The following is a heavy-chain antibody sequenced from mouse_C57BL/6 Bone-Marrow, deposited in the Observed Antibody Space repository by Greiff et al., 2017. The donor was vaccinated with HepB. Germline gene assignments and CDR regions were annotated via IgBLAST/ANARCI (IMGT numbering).Heavy chain of an antibody. Sequence: EVHLVESGGGLVQPGGSMKLSCVASGFTFSNYWMNWVRQSPEKGLEWVAQIRLKSDNYATHYAESVKGRFTISRDDSKSSVYLQMNNLRAEDTGIYCCTGVYYYGSSYQEGWYFDVWGTGTTVTVSS. V-gene: IGHV6-3*01. D-gene: IGHD1-1*01. CDR1: GFTFSNYW. J-gene: IGHJ1*03. CDR3: TGVYYYGSSYQEGWYFDV. CDR2: IRLKSDNYAT.